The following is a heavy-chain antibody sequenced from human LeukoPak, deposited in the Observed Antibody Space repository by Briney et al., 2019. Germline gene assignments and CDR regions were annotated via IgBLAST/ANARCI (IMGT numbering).Heavy chain of an antibody. J-gene: IGHJ1*01. CDR1: GFTFSSYS. Sequence: GSLRLSCAASGFTFSSYSMNWVRQAPGKGLEWVSSISSSSSYIYYADSVKGRFTISRDNAKNSLYLQMNSLRAEDTAVYYCAGEKGSGSFQHWGQGTLVTVSS. CDR2: ISSSSSYI. V-gene: IGHV3-21*01. D-gene: IGHD6-19*01. CDR3: AGEKGSGSFQH.